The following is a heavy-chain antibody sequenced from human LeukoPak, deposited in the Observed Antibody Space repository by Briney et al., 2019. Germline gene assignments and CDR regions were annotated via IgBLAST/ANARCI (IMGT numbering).Heavy chain of an antibody. CDR3: AKDFASTAAASYNWFDP. Sequence: GGSLRLSCAASGFTFSSYAMSWVRQAPGKGLEWVSAISGSGGSTYYADSVKGRFTISRDNSKNTLYLQMNSLRAEDTAVYYCAKDFASTAAASYNWFDPWGQGTLVTVSS. D-gene: IGHD6-13*01. J-gene: IGHJ5*02. CDR2: ISGSGGST. CDR1: GFTFSSYA. V-gene: IGHV3-23*01.